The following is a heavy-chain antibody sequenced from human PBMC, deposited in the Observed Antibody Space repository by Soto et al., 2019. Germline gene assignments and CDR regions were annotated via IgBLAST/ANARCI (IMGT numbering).Heavy chain of an antibody. CDR2: TIPVFNTA. CDR3: ARGVYCSANYYTGPSAFDI. V-gene: IGHV1-69*06. Sequence: QVQLEQSGAEVKKPVSSVKVSCKASGGTLSDHGVAWLRQAPGQGLEWMGGTIPVFNTAKYAQKFQGRVTVTADKFTNIAYMELSSLRSEDTAFYFCARGVYCSANYYTGPSAFDIWGQGTMVIVSS. J-gene: IGHJ3*02. CDR1: GGTLSDHG. D-gene: IGHD3-10*01.